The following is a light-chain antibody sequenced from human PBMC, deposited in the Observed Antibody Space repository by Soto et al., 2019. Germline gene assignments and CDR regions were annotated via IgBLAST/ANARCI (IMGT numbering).Light chain of an antibody. J-gene: IGKJ4*01. CDR3: LKYDNAPLT. V-gene: IGKV1-27*01. CDR2: AAS. CDR1: QGISNY. Sequence: DMQMTQSPSSLSASVGDRVTITCRASQGISNYLAWYQQKPGKVPQLLIYAASTLHSGVPSRFSGSGSCTDFTLTISTLQLEDVAIYYCLKYDNAPLTFGGGTKVEI.